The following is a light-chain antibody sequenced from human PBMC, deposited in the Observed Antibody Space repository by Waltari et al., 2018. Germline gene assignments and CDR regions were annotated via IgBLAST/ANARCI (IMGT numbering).Light chain of an antibody. J-gene: IGLJ1*01. CDR3: QSYDSTLTVHYV. V-gene: IGLV1-40*01. CDR2: ANT. Sequence: QSVLTQPPSVSGAPGQRVTISCTGNSPHLGAGFDVPWYQQLPGTAPKLLIYANTNRPSGVPDRFSASKSGTSASLAITGLQAEDEADYYCQSYDSTLTVHYVFGAGTKVTVL. CDR1: SPHLGAGFD.